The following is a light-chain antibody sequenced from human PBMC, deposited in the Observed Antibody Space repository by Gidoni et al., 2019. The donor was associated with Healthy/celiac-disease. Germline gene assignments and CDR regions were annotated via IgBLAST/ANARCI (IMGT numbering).Light chain of an antibody. V-gene: IGLV1-47*01. J-gene: IGLJ3*02. CDR3: AAWDDSLSGPV. CDR1: SSNIGSNY. CDR2: RNN. Sequence: QSVLPHPPSSPGTPGQRVTTSCSGSSSNIGSNYVNWYQQLPGTAPKLLIYRNNQRPSGVPDRFSGSRSGTSASLAISGLRSEDEADYYCAAWDDSLSGPVFGGGTKLTVL.